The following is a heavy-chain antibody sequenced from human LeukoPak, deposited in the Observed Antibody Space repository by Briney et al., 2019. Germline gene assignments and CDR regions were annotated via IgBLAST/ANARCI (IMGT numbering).Heavy chain of an antibody. CDR1: GFTFSDYY. CDR2: ISSSGSTI. V-gene: IGHV3-11*04. J-gene: IGHJ5*02. Sequence: GGSLRLSCAASGFTFSDYYMSWIRQAPGKGLEWVPYISSSGSTIYYADSVKGRFTISRDNAKNSLYLQMNSLRAEDTAVYYCAGFYSYPYGSFLEAWFDPWGQGTLVTVSS. D-gene: IGHD3-3*01. CDR3: AGFYSYPYGSFLEAWFDP.